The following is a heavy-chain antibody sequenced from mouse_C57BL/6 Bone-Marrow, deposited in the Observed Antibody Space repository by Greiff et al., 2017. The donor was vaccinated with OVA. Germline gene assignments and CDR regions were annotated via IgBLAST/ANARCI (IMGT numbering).Heavy chain of an antibody. CDR2: IYPSDSET. CDR1: GYTFTSYW. D-gene: IGHD1-1*01. CDR3: AMRGGSSYWCAY. V-gene: IGHV1-61*01. J-gene: IGHJ3*01. Sequence: VQLQQPGAELVRPGSSVKLSCKASGYTFTSYWMDWVKQRPGQGLEWIGNIYPSDSETHYNQKFKDKATLTVDKSSSTAYMQLSSLTSEDSAVYYCAMRGGSSYWCAYWGQGTLVTVSA.